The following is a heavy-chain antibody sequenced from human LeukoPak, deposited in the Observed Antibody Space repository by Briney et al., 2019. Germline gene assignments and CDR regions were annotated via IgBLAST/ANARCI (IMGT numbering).Heavy chain of an antibody. CDR1: GFTFSSYS. CDR2: ISSSSSYT. D-gene: IGHD4-17*01. CDR3: AREGAGDYGIFYYFDC. Sequence: GGSLRLSCAASGFTFSSYSMNWVRQAPGKGLEWVSYISSSSSYTNYADSVKGRFTISRDNAKNSLYLQMNSLRAEDTAVYYCAREGAGDYGIFYYFDCWGQETLVTVPS. V-gene: IGHV3-21*05. J-gene: IGHJ4*02.